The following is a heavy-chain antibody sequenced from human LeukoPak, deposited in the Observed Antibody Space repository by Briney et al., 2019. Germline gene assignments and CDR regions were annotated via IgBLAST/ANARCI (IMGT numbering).Heavy chain of an antibody. CDR2: INPNSGGT. Sequence: ASVKVSCKASGYTFTTYYMHWVRQAPGQGLEWMGWINPNSGGTNYAQKFQGRVTMTRDTSISTAYMELSRLRSDDTAVYYCAREKGYDSSGCDYWGQGTLVTVSS. J-gene: IGHJ4*02. CDR1: GYTFTTYY. CDR3: AREKGYDSSGCDY. D-gene: IGHD3-22*01. V-gene: IGHV1-2*02.